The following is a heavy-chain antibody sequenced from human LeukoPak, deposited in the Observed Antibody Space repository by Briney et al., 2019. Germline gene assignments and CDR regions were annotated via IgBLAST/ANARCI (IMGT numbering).Heavy chain of an antibody. CDR2: IIPIFGTA. V-gene: IGHV1-69*01. Sequence: AASVKVSFKASGGTFISYAISWVRQAPGQGLEWMGGIIPIFGTANYAQKFQGRVTITADESTSTAYMELSSLRSKDTAVYYCARGYYDSSGYRFDPWGQGTLVTVSS. J-gene: IGHJ5*02. CDR1: GGTFISYA. D-gene: IGHD3-22*01. CDR3: ARGYYDSSGYRFDP.